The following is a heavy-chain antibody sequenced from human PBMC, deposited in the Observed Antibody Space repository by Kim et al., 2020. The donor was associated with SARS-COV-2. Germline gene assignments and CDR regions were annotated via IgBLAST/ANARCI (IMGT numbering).Heavy chain of an antibody. Sequence: SETLSLTCAVSGGSISSSNWWSWVRQPPGKGLEWIGEIYHSGSTNYNPSLKSRVTISVDKSKNQFSLKLSSVTAADTAVYYCARERVYYDSSGYYYYYGMDVWGQGTTVTVSS. D-gene: IGHD3-22*01. CDR2: IYHSGST. V-gene: IGHV4-4*02. J-gene: IGHJ6*02. CDR3: ARERVYYDSSGYYYYYGMDV. CDR1: GGSISSSNW.